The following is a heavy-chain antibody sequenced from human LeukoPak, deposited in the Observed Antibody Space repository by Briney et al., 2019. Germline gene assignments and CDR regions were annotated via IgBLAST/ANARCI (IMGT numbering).Heavy chain of an antibody. CDR2: ISSSSSNI. Sequence: GGSLRLSCAASGFTFSSYSMNWVRQAPGKGLGWVSYISSSSSNIYYADSVKGRFTISRDNDKNSLYLQMKSLRAEDTAVYYCARVVWGGYRKDYWGQGTLVTVSS. CDR1: GFTFSSYS. D-gene: IGHD3-16*02. J-gene: IGHJ4*02. CDR3: ARVVWGGYRKDY. V-gene: IGHV3-48*01.